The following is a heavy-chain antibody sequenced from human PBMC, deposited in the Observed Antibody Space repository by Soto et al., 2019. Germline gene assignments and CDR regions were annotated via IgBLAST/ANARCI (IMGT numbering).Heavy chain of an antibody. CDR2: IYWDDDK. CDR1: GFSLSTTGVA. J-gene: IGHJ1*01. D-gene: IGHD3-22*01. CDR3: AHTYPQYYRDSSGYYTRLEYFQH. V-gene: IGHV2-5*02. Sequence: QITLKESGPTLVKPTQTLTLTCTFSGFSLSTTGVAVGWIRQPPGKALEWLATIYWDDDKRYSPSLHSRLAPTRDPSNNQXXLXVXXMDPVDTATSYCAHTYPQYYRDSSGYYTRLEYFQHWGQGTLVTVSS.